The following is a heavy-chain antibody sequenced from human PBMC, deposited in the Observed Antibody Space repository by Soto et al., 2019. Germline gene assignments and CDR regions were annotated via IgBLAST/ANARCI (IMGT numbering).Heavy chain of an antibody. J-gene: IGHJ4*02. Sequence: SVTLSLPCTVSAGSISSYYRSWIREPPGKGLEWIGYIYYSGSTNYNPSLKSRVTISVDTSKNQFSLKLSSVTAADTAVYYCARVGGYSYGLVDYWGQGTLVTVSS. CDR3: ARVGGYSYGLVDY. V-gene: IGHV4-59*01. CDR2: IYYSGST. CDR1: AGSISSYY. D-gene: IGHD5-18*01.